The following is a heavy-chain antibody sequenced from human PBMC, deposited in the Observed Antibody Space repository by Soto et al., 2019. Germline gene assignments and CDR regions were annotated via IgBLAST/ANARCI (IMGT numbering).Heavy chain of an antibody. CDR1: GGSVNGYY. CDR2: INHTGGT. V-gene: IGHV4-34*01. J-gene: IGHJ5*02. Sequence: SETLALTCAVYGGSVNGYYWNWIRQPPGKGLEWIGEINHTGGTHYTPSLKSRVTMSVDTSKNQFSLRLSSVTAADTAIYYCATRITVFGLLIPPFDPWGQGTPVTVSP. CDR3: ATRITVFGLLIPPFDP. D-gene: IGHD3-3*01.